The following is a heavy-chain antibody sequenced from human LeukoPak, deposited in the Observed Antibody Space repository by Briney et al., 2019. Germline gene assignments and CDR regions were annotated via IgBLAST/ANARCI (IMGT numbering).Heavy chain of an antibody. J-gene: IGHJ4*02. Sequence: SETLSLTCTVSGGSISSSSYYWGWIRQPPGKGLEWIGSIYYSGSTYYNPSLKSRVTISVDTSKNQFSLKLSSVTAADTAVYYCARDQSSGSCDFDYWGQGTLVTVSS. CDR1: GGSISSSSYY. V-gene: IGHV4-39*07. D-gene: IGHD2-15*01. CDR3: ARDQSSGSCDFDY. CDR2: IYYSGST.